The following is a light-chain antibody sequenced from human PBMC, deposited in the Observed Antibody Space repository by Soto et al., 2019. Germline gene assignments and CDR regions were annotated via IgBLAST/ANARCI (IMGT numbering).Light chain of an antibody. V-gene: IGLV1-51*01. Sequence: HSVMTQPPSVSAAPGQRVTISCSGSSSNIGGNSVSWYQQLPGTAPKLLIYDDGKRPSGIPDRFSGSKSGTSATLGITGFQTGDEADYYCGSWDSSLSAYVFGTGTKLTVL. CDR1: SSNIGGNS. J-gene: IGLJ1*01. CDR2: DDG. CDR3: GSWDSSLSAYV.